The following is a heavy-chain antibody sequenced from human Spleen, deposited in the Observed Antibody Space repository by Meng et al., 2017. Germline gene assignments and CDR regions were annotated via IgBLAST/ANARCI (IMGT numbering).Heavy chain of an antibody. D-gene: IGHD3-22*01. J-gene: IGHJ4*02. V-gene: IGHV3-66*04. Sequence: GESLKISCAASAFSVSSNYMSWVRQAPGKGLEWVSVIYSGGGTYYADSVEGRFTISRDNSKDTLYLQLYSLRAEDTAVYYCARQRPVSYDDSSGYPYYFDYWGQGTLVTVSS. CDR1: AFSVSSNY. CDR3: ARQRPVSYDDSSGYPYYFDY. CDR2: IYSGGGT.